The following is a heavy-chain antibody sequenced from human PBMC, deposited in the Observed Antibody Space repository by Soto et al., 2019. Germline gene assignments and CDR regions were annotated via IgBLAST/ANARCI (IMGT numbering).Heavy chain of an antibody. CDR1: GDSVSSNSAA. CDR3: ARDRLHYYDSSGYSYCFDY. Sequence: SQTLSLTCAISGDSVSSNSAAWNWIRQSPSRGLEWLGRTYYRSKWYNDYAVSVKSRITINPDTSKNQFSLQLNSVTPEDTAVYYCARDRLHYYDSSGYSYCFDYWGQGTLVTVSS. CDR2: TYYRSKWYN. D-gene: IGHD3-22*01. V-gene: IGHV6-1*01. J-gene: IGHJ4*02.